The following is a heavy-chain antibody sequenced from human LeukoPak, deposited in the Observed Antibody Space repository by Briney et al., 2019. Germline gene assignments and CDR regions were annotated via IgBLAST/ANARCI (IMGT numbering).Heavy chain of an antibody. D-gene: IGHD2-15*01. J-gene: IGHJ5*02. CDR2: IYYSGST. V-gene: IGHV4-59*01. CDR3: ARARSGGSWNNKGNWFDP. Sequence: SETLSLTCTVSGGSISSYYWSWIRQPPGKGLEWIGYIYYSGSTNYNPSLKSRVTISVDTSKNQFSLKLSSVTAADTAVYYCARARSGGSWNNKGNWFDPWGQGTLVTVSS. CDR1: GGSISSYY.